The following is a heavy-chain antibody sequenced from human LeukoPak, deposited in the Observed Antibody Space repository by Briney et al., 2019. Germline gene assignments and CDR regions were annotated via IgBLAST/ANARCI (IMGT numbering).Heavy chain of an antibody. D-gene: IGHD3-22*01. CDR2: ISAYNGNT. J-gene: IGHJ4*02. CDR3: AREKHPPYYDSSGYYSG. V-gene: IGHV1-18*01. Sequence: ASVKVSCKASGYTFTSYGISWVRQAPGQGLEWMGWISAYNGNTNYAQKLQGRVTMTTDTSTSTAYMELRSLRSDDTAVYYCAREKHPPYYDSSGYYSGWGQGTLVTVSS. CDR1: GYTFTSYG.